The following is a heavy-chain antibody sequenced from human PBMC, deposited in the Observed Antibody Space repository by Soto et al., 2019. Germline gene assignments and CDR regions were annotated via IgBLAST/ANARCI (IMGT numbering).Heavy chain of an antibody. V-gene: IGHV3-48*01. Sequence: EVQLVESGGGLVQPGESLRLSCEASGFTFSSYSMNWVRQAPGKGLEWISYISSTSNTIYYADSVKGRFTISRDVAKNSLFLQMDSLRGEDTAIYYCARDDYGDYFFDSWGQGTLVTVSS. CDR1: GFTFSSYS. J-gene: IGHJ4*02. D-gene: IGHD4-17*01. CDR2: ISSTSNTI. CDR3: ARDDYGDYFFDS.